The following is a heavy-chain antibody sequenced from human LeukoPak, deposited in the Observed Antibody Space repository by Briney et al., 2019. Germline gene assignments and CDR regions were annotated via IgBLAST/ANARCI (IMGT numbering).Heavy chain of an antibody. V-gene: IGHV4-34*01. CDR1: GGSFSGYY. CDR3: AGEQQLDDAFDI. CDR2: VNHSGST. D-gene: IGHD6-13*01. J-gene: IGHJ3*02. Sequence: PSETLSLTCAVYGGSFSGYYWSWIRQPPGKGLEWIGEVNHSGSTNYNPSLKSRVTISVDTSKNQFSLKLSSVTAADTAVYYCAGEQQLDDAFDIWGQGTMVTVSP.